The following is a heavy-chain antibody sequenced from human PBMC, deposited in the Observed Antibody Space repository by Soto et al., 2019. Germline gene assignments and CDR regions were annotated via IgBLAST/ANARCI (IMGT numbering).Heavy chain of an antibody. V-gene: IGHV4-31*03. Sequence: QVQLQESGPGLVKPSQTLSLTCTVSGGSISSGGYYWSWIRQHPGKCMEWIGYIVYSGSSYYTPSLKGRVTISVDTSKNQFSLKLSAVTAADTGVYYCARGPGPTSPHLDYWGQGTLVTVSS. D-gene: IGHD2-8*02. CDR3: ARGPGPTSPHLDY. CDR2: IVYSGSS. CDR1: GGSISSGGYY. J-gene: IGHJ4*02.